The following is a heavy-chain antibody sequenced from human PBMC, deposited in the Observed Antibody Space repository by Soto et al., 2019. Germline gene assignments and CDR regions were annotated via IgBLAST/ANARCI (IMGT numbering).Heavy chain of an antibody. J-gene: IGHJ6*02. CDR2: ISYDGSNK. CDR3: AKVIGQRSYVMDV. CDR1: GFTFSSYG. D-gene: IGHD6-25*01. Sequence: GGSLRLSCAASGFTFSSYGMHWVRQAPGKGLEWVAVISYDGSNKYYVDSVKGRFTISRDNSKNTLYLQMNSLRAEDTAVYYWAKVIGQRSYVMDVWGQGTTVTVSS. V-gene: IGHV3-30*18.